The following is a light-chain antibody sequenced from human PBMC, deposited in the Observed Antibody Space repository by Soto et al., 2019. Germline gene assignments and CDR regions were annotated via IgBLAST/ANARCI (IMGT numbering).Light chain of an antibody. CDR3: QQYNYWWT. J-gene: IGKJ1*01. CDR1: QTINTW. V-gene: IGKV1-5*01. CDR2: DAS. Sequence: DIQMMQSPSTLSASVGDRVTITCRASQTINTWLAWYQQKPGKAPKLLIYDASSLEAGVPSRFNGSGSGTEFTLAISSLQPDDFAVYYCQQYNYWWTFGQGTKVDIK.